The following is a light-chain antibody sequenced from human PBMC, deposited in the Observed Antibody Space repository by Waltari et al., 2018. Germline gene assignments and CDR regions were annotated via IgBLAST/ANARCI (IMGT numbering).Light chain of an antibody. CDR3: QQYGTSPS. CDR1: QSVGSNY. Sequence: EIVLTQSPGTLSLSPGERATLSCRASQSVGSNYLVWYQQKPGQAPRLLIYGASSRATGIPDRFTGSGSGTDFTLTISRLEPEDFAVYYCQQYGTSPSFGQGTRLEIK. CDR2: GAS. J-gene: IGKJ5*01. V-gene: IGKV3-20*01.